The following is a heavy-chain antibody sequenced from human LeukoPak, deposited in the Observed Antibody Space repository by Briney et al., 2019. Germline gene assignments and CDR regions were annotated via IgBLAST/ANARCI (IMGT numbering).Heavy chain of an antibody. CDR2: IYSGDST. Sequence: QPGGSLILSCAASGFTVTSNYMTWVRQAPGKGLEWVSVIYSGDSTYYADSVKGRFTIFRDNSENTLYLQMNSLRAEDTALYYCARGPYNWNYPRGPLDYWGQGTLVTVSS. D-gene: IGHD1-7*01. CDR3: ARGPYNWNYPRGPLDY. J-gene: IGHJ4*02. CDR1: GFTVTSNY. V-gene: IGHV3-66*01.